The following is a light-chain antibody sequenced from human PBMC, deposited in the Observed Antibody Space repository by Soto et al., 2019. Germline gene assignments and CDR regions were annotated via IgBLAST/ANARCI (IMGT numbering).Light chain of an antibody. CDR2: GAS. Sequence: EIVLTQSPGTLSFSPGERATLSCRASQSVSSSYLAWYQQKPGQAPRLLIYGASSRATGIPDRFSGSGSGTDFTLTIRRLEPEDFAVYYCQQYGSSPFGPGTKVDIK. V-gene: IGKV3-20*01. CDR3: QQYGSSP. J-gene: IGKJ3*01. CDR1: QSVSSSY.